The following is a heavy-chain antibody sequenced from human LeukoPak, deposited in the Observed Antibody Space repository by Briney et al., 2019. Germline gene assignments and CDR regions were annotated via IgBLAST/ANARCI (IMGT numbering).Heavy chain of an antibody. CDR3: ARGSRYGDYPYYCDF. V-gene: IGHV3-30*02. D-gene: IGHD4-17*01. J-gene: IGHJ4*02. CDR1: GFTFGSYG. Sequence: GGSLRLSCAASGFTFGSYGMHWVRQAPGKGLDWVAFARYDGNNPYYSSSVKGRFTISRDDSKNTVLMQMNNLRFDDAAVYYCARGSRYGDYPYYCDFWGQGTLVTVSS. CDR2: ARYDGNNP.